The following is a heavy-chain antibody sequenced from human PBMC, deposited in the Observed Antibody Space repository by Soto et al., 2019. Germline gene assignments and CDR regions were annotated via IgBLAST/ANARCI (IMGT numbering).Heavy chain of an antibody. D-gene: IGHD6-6*01. J-gene: IGHJ6*03. CDR2: INNDGSST. V-gene: IGHV3-74*01. CDR3: ARDARYYYMDV. CDR1: GFTFSSYW. Sequence: EVQLVESGGGLVQPGGSLRLSCSASGFTFSSYWMHWVRQAPGKGLVWVSHINNDGSSTIYADSVRGGFTISRDNAKNTWDLELNGLRAEDTGVYFCARDARYYYMDVWGKGTTVTFSS.